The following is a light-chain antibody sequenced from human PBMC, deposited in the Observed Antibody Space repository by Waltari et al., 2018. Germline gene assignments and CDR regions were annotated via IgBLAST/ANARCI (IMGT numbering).Light chain of an antibody. CDR1: QSVGRS. CDR3: QNYVRLPVT. Sequence: EILLTQSPVTLSCSPGERATLACRASQSVGRSLVWYQQKPGQAPRLLIYDASTRATGIPDRFSGSGSGTDFSLTISRLEPEDFAVYFCQNYVRLPVTFGQGTKVEIK. CDR2: DAS. J-gene: IGKJ1*01. V-gene: IGKV3-20*01.